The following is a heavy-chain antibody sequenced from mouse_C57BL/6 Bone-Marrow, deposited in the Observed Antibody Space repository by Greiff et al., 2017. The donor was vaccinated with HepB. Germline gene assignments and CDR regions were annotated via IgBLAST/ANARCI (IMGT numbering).Heavy chain of an antibody. D-gene: IGHD2-3*01. CDR3: ARRGWLLSFAY. J-gene: IGHJ3*01. CDR1: GYTFTSYW. V-gene: IGHV1-61*01. Sequence: QVQLQQPGAELVRPGSSVKLSCKASGYTFTSYWMGWVKQRPGQGLEWIGNIYPSDSETHYNQKFKDKATLTVDKSSSTAYMQLSSLTSEDSAVYYCARRGWLLSFAYWGQGTLVTVSA. CDR2: IYPSDSET.